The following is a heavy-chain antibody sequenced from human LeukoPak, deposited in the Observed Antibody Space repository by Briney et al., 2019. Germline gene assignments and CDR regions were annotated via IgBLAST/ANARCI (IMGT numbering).Heavy chain of an antibody. CDR1: GFTFSTYS. J-gene: IGHJ4*02. CDR2: ISDRGGRT. CDR3: AKRGVVIRVILVGFHKEAYYFDS. Sequence: SGGSLRLSCAASGFTFSTYSMSWVRQAPGKGLEWVAGISDRGGRTNYADSVKGRFTISRDNPRNTLYLQMNSLSAEDTAVYFCAKRGVVIRVILVGFHKEAYYFDSWGQGALVTVSS. V-gene: IGHV3-23*01. D-gene: IGHD3-22*01.